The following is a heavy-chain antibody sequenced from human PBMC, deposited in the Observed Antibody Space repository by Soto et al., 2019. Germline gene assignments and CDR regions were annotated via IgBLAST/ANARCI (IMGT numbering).Heavy chain of an antibody. V-gene: IGHV4-59*01. CDR1: GGSISSYY. J-gene: IGHJ6*02. CDR2: IYYSGST. CDR3: ARDLIYVDTAMVTHYYYGMDA. D-gene: IGHD5-18*01. Sequence: SETLSLTCTVSGGSISSYYWSWIRQPPGKGLEWIGYIYYSGSTNYNPSLKSRVTISVDTSKNQFSLKLSSVTAADTAVYYCARDLIYVDTAMVTHYYYGMDAWGQGTTVTVSS.